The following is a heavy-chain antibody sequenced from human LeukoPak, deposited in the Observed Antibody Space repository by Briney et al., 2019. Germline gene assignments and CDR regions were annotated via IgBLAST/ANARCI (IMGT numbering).Heavy chain of an antibody. V-gene: IGHV4-34*01. D-gene: IGHD2-8*01. Sequence: PSETLSLTCAVYGGSFSGYYWSWIRQPPGKGLEWIGEINHSGSTNYNPSLKNRVTISVGTSKNQFSLKLSSVTAADTAVYYCARATSICTNGVCYGFDPWGQGTLVTVSS. CDR1: GGSFSGYY. J-gene: IGHJ5*02. CDR3: ARATSICTNGVCYGFDP. CDR2: INHSGST.